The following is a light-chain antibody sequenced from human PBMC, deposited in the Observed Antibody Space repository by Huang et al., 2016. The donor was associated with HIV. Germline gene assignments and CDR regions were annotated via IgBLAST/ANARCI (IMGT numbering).Light chain of an antibody. CDR1: QSVSSSY. J-gene: IGKJ2*01. CDR2: GAS. V-gene: IGKV3-20*01. CDR3: QQYGGSPYT. Sequence: EIVLTQSPGTLSLSPGERATLSCRASQSVSSSYLAWYQQKPRQAPRLLIYGASSRATGIPDRFSGSGSGIDFTLTISRLEPEDFAVYYCQQYGGSPYTFGQGTKLEIK.